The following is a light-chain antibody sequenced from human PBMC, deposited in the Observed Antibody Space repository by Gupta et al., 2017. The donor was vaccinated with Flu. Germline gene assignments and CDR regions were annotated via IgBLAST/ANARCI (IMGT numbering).Light chain of an antibody. Sequence: DVVMTQSPLSLPFTLGQPASISCRSSEGLVYSDEHIYLHWFQERPGQSPRRLIYEVSHRESGVPDRFSGSGSGTDFTLKISRVEAEDVGVYYCMQGSRWPWAFGQGTKVEIK. CDR1: EGLVYSDEHIY. V-gene: IGKV2-30*01. J-gene: IGKJ1*01. CDR2: EVS. CDR3: MQGSRWPWA.